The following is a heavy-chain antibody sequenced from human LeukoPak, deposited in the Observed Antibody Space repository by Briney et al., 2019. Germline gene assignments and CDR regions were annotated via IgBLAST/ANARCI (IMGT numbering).Heavy chain of an antibody. CDR3: AKQYCGGDCSNYFDY. Sequence: GGSLRLSCAASGCTFSSYAMCWVHQAPGKGLEWVSAISGSGGSTYYADSVKGRFTISRDNSKNTLYLQMNSLRAEHTAVYYCAKQYCGGDCSNYFDYWGQGTLVTVSS. J-gene: IGHJ4*02. D-gene: IGHD2-21*01. CDR2: ISGSGGST. CDR1: GCTFSSYA. V-gene: IGHV3-23*01.